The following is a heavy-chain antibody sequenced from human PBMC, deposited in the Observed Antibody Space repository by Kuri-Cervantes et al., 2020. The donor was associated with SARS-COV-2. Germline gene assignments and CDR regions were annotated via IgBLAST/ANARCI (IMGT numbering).Heavy chain of an antibody. CDR1: GLTFSSYS. CDR2: ISSSSSYI. Sequence: GGSLRLSCAASGLTFSSYSMNWVRQAPGKGLEWVSSISSSSSYIYYADSVKGRFTISRDNSKNTLYLEMSSLRVEDAAVYYCARDWALHPDFRGQGTLVTVSS. CDR3: ARDWALHPDF. V-gene: IGHV3-21*01. J-gene: IGHJ4*02. D-gene: IGHD3-16*01.